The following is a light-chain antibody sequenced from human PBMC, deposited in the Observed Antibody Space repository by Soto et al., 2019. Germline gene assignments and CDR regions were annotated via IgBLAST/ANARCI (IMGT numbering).Light chain of an antibody. CDR3: SSYTSTSTYV. J-gene: IGLJ1*01. CDR2: DVT. V-gene: IGLV2-14*01. Sequence: SVLTQPASVSGSPGQSITISCTGTSSDVGGNNYVSWYQQHPGKAPKLIIYDVTNRPSGVSNRFSGSKSGNTASLTISGLQDEDEADYHCSSYTSTSTYVFGTGTKVTVL. CDR1: SSDVGGNNY.